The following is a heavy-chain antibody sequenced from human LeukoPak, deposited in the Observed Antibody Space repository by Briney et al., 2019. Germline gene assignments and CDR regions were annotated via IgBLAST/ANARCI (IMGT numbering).Heavy chain of an antibody. V-gene: IGHV4-4*02. CDR2: IYHSGST. Sequence: SEALSLTCAVSGGSISSSNWWSWVRQPPGKGLGWIGEIYHSGSTNYNPSLKSRVTISVDKSKNQFSLKLSSVTAADTAVYYCARDRAYSSSWPYYYYGMDVWGQGTTVTVSS. D-gene: IGHD6-13*01. CDR1: GGSISSSNW. CDR3: ARDRAYSSSWPYYYYGMDV. J-gene: IGHJ6*02.